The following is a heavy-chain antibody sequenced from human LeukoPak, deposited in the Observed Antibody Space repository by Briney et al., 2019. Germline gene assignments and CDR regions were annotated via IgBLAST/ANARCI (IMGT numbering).Heavy chain of an antibody. D-gene: IGHD5-12*01. J-gene: IGHJ4*02. Sequence: ASVKDSCKASGYTFTSYYIHWVRLAPGQGLEWMGIINPSGSSTHYAQKFQGRVTMTTDTSTSTVYMDLGSLRSEDTAVYYCARFAHVYSAYDYWGQGTLVTVSS. CDR2: INPSGSST. CDR1: GYTFTSYY. CDR3: ARFAHVYSAYDY. V-gene: IGHV1-46*01.